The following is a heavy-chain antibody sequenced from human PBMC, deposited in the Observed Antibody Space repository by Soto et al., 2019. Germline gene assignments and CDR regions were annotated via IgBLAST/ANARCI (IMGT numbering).Heavy chain of an antibody. CDR1: GFTFSSYA. D-gene: IGHD4-17*01. CDR3: AKTTVSRAYYFDY. V-gene: IGHV3-23*01. Sequence: GSLRLSCAASGFTFSSYAMSWVRQAPGKGLEWVSTISASGGSTYYADSVKGRFTISRDNSKNTLYLQMNSLRAEDTAVYYCAKTTVSRAYYFDYWGQGTLVTVSS. CDR2: ISASGGST. J-gene: IGHJ4*02.